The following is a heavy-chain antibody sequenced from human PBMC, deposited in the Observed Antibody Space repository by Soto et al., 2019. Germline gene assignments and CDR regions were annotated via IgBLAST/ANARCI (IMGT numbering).Heavy chain of an antibody. Sequence: EVQLVESGGGLVQPGGSLRLSCAASAFTFSSYWMNWVRQAPGKGLEWVANIKQDGSEKYYMDSMEGRFTISRDNAKNSMYLQMNSLRAEDPAVYYCARGATAGIRAFDIWGQGTMVTVSS. CDR2: IKQDGSEK. CDR3: ARGATAGIRAFDI. V-gene: IGHV3-7*01. J-gene: IGHJ3*02. D-gene: IGHD2-2*02. CDR1: AFTFSSYW.